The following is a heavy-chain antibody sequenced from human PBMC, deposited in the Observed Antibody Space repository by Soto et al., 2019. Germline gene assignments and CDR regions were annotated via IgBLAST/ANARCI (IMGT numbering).Heavy chain of an antibody. D-gene: IGHD6-19*01. J-gene: IGHJ6*02. CDR3: ARIGRTRPLSVAGTLDYYYGMDV. Sequence: SGPTLVNPTQTLTLTCTFSGFSLSTSGMCVSWIRQPPGKAPEWLALIDWDDDKYYSTSLRTRLTISKDTSKNQVVLTMTNMDPVDTAKYYCARIGRTRPLSVAGTLDYYYGMDVWGQGTTVTVSS. CDR1: GFSLSTSGMC. V-gene: IGHV2-70*01. CDR2: IDWDDDK.